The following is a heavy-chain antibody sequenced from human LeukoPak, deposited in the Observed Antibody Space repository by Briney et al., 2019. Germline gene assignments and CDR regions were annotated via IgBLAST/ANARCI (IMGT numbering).Heavy chain of an antibody. J-gene: IGHJ4*02. V-gene: IGHV3-23*01. CDR2: ISGSGGST. CDR1: GFTFRNYD. D-gene: IGHD3-3*01. CDR3: ARGGVLRMPGGSEGYFDN. Sequence: PGGSLRLSCAASGFTFRNYDLSWVRQAPGKGLEWVSTISGSGGSTYYADSVKGRFTISRDNSKNTTYLQMSSLRAEDTAVYYCARGGVLRMPGGSEGYFDNWGQGTLVTVSS.